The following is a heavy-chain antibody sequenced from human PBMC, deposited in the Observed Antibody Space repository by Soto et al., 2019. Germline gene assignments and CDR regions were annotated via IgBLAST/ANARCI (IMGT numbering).Heavy chain of an antibody. D-gene: IGHD1-26*01. J-gene: IGHJ6*02. CDR3: ARDPETRIDYYYYGMDV. V-gene: IGHV3-33*01. CDR2: IWYDGSNK. Sequence: GGSLRLSCAASGFTFSSYGMHWVRQAPGKGLEWVAVIWYDGSNKYYADSVKGRFTISRDNSKNTLYLQMNSLRAEDTAVYYWARDPETRIDYYYYGMDVWGQGTTVTVSS. CDR1: GFTFSSYG.